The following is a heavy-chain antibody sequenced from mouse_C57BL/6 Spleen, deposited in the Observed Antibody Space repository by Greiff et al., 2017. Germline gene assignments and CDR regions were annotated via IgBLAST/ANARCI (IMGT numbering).Heavy chain of an antibody. CDR3: ARWDYYSNYDWYFDV. CDR2: INPNNGGT. Sequence: EVQLQQSGPELVKPGASVKIPCKASGYTFTDYNMDWVKQSHGKSLEWIGDINPNNGGTIYNQKFKGKATLTVDKSSSTAYMELRSLTSEDTAVYYCARWDYYSNYDWYFDVWGTGTTVTVSS. J-gene: IGHJ1*03. CDR1: GYTFTDYN. V-gene: IGHV1-18*01. D-gene: IGHD2-5*01.